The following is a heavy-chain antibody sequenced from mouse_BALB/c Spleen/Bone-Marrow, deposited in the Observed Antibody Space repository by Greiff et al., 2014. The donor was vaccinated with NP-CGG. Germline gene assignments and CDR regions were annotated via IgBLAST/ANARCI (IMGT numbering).Heavy chain of an antibody. CDR1: GYSFTGYY. CDR3: SGGDYGGSYRYFDD. D-gene: IGHD1-1*01. V-gene: IGHV1-43*01. Sequence: EVKLVESGPDLVKPGASVKISCKASGYSFTGYYMHWVKQSHGKSLEWIGRVNPTNGGTSYNQKFKGKAILTVDTSSSTAYMQLRSLTSEDSAVYYCSGGDYGGSYRYFDDWGAGTTVTVSS. J-gene: IGHJ1*01. CDR2: VNPTNGGT.